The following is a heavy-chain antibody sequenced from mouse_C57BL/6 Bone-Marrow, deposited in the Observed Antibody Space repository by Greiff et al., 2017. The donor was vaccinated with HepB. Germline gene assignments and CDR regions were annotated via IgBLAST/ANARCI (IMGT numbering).Heavy chain of an antibody. CDR3: ARDGGELYQLRRGYYAMDY. CDR2: SRNKANDYTT. Sequence: EVQRVESGGGLVQSGRSLRLSCATSGFTFSDFYMEWVRQAPGKGLEWIAASRNKANDYTTEYSASVKGRFIVSRDTSQSILYLQMNALRAEDTAIYYCARDGGELYQLRRGYYAMDYWGQGTSVTVSS. V-gene: IGHV7-1*01. J-gene: IGHJ4*01. CDR1: GFTFSDFY. D-gene: IGHD2-5*01.